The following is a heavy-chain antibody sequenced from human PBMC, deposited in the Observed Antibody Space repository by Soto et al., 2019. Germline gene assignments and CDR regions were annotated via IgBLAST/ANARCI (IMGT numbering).Heavy chain of an antibody. D-gene: IGHD3-10*01. Sequence: QVQLVESGGGVVQPGRSLRLSCAASGFTFSSYAMHWVRQAPGKGLEWVAGISYDGSNKYYADAVKGRFTISRDNSKNTLYLQMKSLTAEDTAVYYCARDGHNYNYWGQGTLVTVSS. CDR2: ISYDGSNK. CDR3: ARDGHNYNY. CDR1: GFTFSSYA. J-gene: IGHJ4*02. V-gene: IGHV3-30-3*01.